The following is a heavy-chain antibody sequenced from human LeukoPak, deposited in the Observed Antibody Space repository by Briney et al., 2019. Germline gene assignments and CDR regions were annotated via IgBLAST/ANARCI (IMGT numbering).Heavy chain of an antibody. V-gene: IGHV3-30*01. Sequence: GGSLRLSCAASGFTFSSYAMHWVRQAPGKGLEWVAVISYDGSNKYYADSVKGRFTISRDNSKNTLYLQMNSLRAEDTAVYYCARPYYYDSSGYYPHWGQGTLVTVSS. D-gene: IGHD3-22*01. CDR2: ISYDGSNK. CDR1: GFTFSSYA. J-gene: IGHJ4*02. CDR3: ARPYYYDSSGYYPH.